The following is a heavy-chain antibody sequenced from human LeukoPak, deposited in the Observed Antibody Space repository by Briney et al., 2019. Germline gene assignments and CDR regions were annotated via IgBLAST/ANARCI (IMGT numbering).Heavy chain of an antibody. V-gene: IGHV3-23*01. CDR3: AKVLYSYYYYGMDV. J-gene: IGHJ6*02. D-gene: IGHD2-2*02. CDR2: ISGSGGST. Sequence: GGSLRLSCAASGFTFSSYAMSWVRQAPGKGLEWVSAISGSGGSTYYADSVKGRFTISRDHSKNTLYLQMNSLRAEDTAIYYCAKVLYSYYYYGMDVWGQGITVTVSS. CDR1: GFTFSSYA.